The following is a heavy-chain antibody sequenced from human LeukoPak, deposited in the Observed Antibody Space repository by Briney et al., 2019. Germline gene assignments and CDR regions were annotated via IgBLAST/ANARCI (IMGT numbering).Heavy chain of an antibody. CDR2: INPNSGGT. J-gene: IGHJ6*02. CDR1: GYSFTGYY. CDR3: ARELKTSGYSSGWYGYYGMDV. D-gene: IGHD6-19*01. V-gene: IGHV1-2*02. Sequence: ASVKVSCKASGYSFTGYYMHWVRQAPGQGLEWMGWINPNSGGTNYAQKFQGRVTITADESTSTAYMELSSLRSEDTAVYYCARELKTSGYSSGWYGYYGMDVWGQRTTVTVSS.